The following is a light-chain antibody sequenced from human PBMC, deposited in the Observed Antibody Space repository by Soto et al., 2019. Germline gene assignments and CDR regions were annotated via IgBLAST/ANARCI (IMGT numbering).Light chain of an antibody. CDR2: AAS. Sequence: DIQMTQSPPSLSASVGDRVTITCRASQGISNYLAWYQQKPGKVPKLLIYAASTLQSAVTSRFSGSRSGTDFTLTISSLQPEDVATYCCQKYNSAPWTFGQGTKVEIK. CDR3: QKYNSAPWT. J-gene: IGKJ1*01. CDR1: QGISNY. V-gene: IGKV1-27*01.